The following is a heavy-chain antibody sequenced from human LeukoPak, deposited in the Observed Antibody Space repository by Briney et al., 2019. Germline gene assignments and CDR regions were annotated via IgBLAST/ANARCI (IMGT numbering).Heavy chain of an antibody. V-gene: IGHV3-21*01. Sequence: GGSLRLYCSGSGFTFSSYNMNWVRQAPGKGREGVSFISSSSRYIYYADSMKGRFTISRDTAKNSLYLQMNSLRAEDTAVYYCARDQCFQSHYYMDVWGKGTTVTVSS. D-gene: IGHD3-10*02. CDR3: ARDQCFQSHYYMDV. CDR2: ISSSSRYI. CDR1: GFTFSSYN. J-gene: IGHJ6*03.